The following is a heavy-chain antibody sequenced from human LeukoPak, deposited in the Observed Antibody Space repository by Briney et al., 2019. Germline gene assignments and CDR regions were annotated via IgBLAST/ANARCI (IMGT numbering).Heavy chain of an antibody. V-gene: IGHV4-34*01. CDR3: ARNGEWELLL. CDR2: INHSGST. J-gene: IGHJ4*02. Sequence: SETLSLTCAVYGGSFSGYYWSWIRQPPGKGLEWIGEINHSGSTNYNPSLKSRVTISVDKSKNQFSLKLSSVTAADTAVYYCARNGEWELLLWGQGTLVTVSS. D-gene: IGHD1-26*01. CDR1: GGSFSGYY.